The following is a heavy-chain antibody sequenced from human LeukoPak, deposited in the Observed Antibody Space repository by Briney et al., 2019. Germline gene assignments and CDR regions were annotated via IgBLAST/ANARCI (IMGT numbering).Heavy chain of an antibody. V-gene: IGHV1-69*04. D-gene: IGHD3-9*01. CDR2: IIPILGIA. CDR3: AGEPTYYDILTGYYPAYCFDY. J-gene: IGHJ4*02. CDR1: GGTFSSYA. Sequence: SVKVSCKASGGTFSSYAISWVRQAPGQGLEWMGRIIPILGIANYAQKFQGRVTITADKSTSTAYMELSSLRSEDTAVYYCAGEPTYYDILTGYYPAYCFDYWGQGTLVTVSS.